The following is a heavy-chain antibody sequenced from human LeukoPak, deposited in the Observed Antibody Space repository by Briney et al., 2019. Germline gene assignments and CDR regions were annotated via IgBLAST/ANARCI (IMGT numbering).Heavy chain of an antibody. D-gene: IGHD3-22*01. Sequence: GGSLRLSCAAFGFTFSSYGMHCVRQAPGGGLEWMAFIQYDGSNKFYADSVKGRFTISRDNSKNTLYLQMNRLRADDTAVYYCAKVPYHMDSSCYYYHGYFDYWGQGTLVTVSS. CDR1: GFTFSSYG. CDR2: IQYDGSNK. J-gene: IGHJ4*02. V-gene: IGHV3-30*02. CDR3: AKVPYHMDSSCYYYHGYFDY.